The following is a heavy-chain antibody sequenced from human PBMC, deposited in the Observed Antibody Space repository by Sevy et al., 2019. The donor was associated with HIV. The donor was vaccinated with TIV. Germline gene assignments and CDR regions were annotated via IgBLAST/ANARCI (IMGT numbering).Heavy chain of an antibody. Sequence: ASVKVSGKASGGTFSSYGISWVRQAPGQGLEWMGGIIPILGTVNYARKFQGRVTITADESTKTAYLELSSLRSEDTAVYYCARGGGNGWYYFDYWGQETLVTVSS. CDR1: GGTFSSYG. J-gene: IGHJ4*02. CDR2: IIPILGTV. D-gene: IGHD6-19*01. CDR3: ARGGGNGWYYFDY. V-gene: IGHV1-69*13.